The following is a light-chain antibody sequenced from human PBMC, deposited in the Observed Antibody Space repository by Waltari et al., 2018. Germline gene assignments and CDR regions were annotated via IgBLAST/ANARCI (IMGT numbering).Light chain of an antibody. J-gene: IGLJ3*02. V-gene: IGLV2-14*03. CDR2: DVY. CDR3: NSYTGSSSWV. CDR1: RSDLGFYNY. Sequence: QSALTQPSPVSGSPGQSIPISCTGTRSDLGFYNYVSWYQQHPGKAPQLIIYDVYERPSGVSNRFSGSKSGNTASLTISGLQAEDEADYYCNSYTGSSSWVFGGGTKLTVL.